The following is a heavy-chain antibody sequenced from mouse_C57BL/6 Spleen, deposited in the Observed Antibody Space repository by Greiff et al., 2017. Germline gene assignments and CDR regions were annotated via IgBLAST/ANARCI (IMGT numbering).Heavy chain of an antibody. V-gene: IGHV5-4*01. D-gene: IGHD2-3*01. J-gene: IGHJ2*01. CDR1: GFTFSSYA. Sequence: EVMLVESGGGLVKPGGSLKLSCAASGFTFSSYAMSWVRQTPEKRLEWVATISDGGSYTYYSDNVKGRFTISRDNAKNNLYLQMSHLKSEDTAMYYCARDIDGYYDYWGQGTTLTVSS. CDR2: ISDGGSYT. CDR3: ARDIDGYYDY.